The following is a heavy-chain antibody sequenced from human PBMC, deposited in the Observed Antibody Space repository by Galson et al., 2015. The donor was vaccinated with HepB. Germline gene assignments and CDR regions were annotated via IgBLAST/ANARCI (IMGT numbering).Heavy chain of an antibody. Sequence: SVKVSCKASGGTFSSYAISWVRQAPGQGLEWMGGIIPIFGTANYAQKFQGRVTITADESTSTAYMELSSLRSEDTAVYYCAREERRMRNYYGMDVWGQGTTVTVSS. V-gene: IGHV1-69*13. J-gene: IGHJ6*02. CDR2: IIPIFGTA. CDR1: GGTFSSYA. CDR3: AREERRMRNYYGMDV.